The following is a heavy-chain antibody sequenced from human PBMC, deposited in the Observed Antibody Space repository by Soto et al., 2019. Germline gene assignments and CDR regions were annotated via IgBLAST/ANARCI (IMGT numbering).Heavy chain of an antibody. CDR1: GFTFSSYS. V-gene: IGHV3-21*01. CDR2: ISSSSSYI. Sequence: EVQLVESGGGLVKPGGSLRLSCAASGFTFSSYSMNWVCQAPGKGLEWVSSISSSSSYIYYADSVKGRFTISRDNAKNSLYLQMNSLRAEDTAVYYCARDFVRYFDLWGRGTLVTVSS. CDR3: ARDFVRYFDL. J-gene: IGHJ2*01.